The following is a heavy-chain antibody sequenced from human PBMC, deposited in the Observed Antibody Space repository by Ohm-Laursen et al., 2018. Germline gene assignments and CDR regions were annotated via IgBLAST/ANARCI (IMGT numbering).Heavy chain of an antibody. CDR3: AKGRVNTNGLLDY. J-gene: IGHJ4*02. Sequence: SLRLSCSASGFKFEDYSMNWFRQSPAKGLEWVSAVIGNAGNTYYADSVKGRFTISRDNSKNTLYLQMNSLRAEDTAVYYCAKGRVNTNGLLDYWGQGTLVTVSS. D-gene: IGHD2-8*01. CDR1: GFKFEDYS. V-gene: IGHV3-23*01. CDR2: VIGNAGNT.